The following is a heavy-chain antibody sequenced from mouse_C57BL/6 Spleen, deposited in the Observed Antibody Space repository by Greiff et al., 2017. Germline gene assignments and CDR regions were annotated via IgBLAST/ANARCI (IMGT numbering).Heavy chain of an antibody. CDR1: GFTFSDYG. Sequence: EVMLVESGGGLVKPGGSLKLSCAASGFTFSDYGMHWVRQAPEKGLEWVAYISSGSSTIYYADTVKGRFTLARDNAKNTLFLQMTSLRSEDTAMYYCARLGGSSYRWYCDVWGTGTTVTVSS. CDR3: ARLGGSSYRWYCDV. V-gene: IGHV5-17*01. J-gene: IGHJ1*03. D-gene: IGHD1-1*01. CDR2: ISSGSSTI.